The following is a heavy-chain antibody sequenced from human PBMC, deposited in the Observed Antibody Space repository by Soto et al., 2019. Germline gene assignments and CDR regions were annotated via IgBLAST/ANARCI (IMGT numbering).Heavy chain of an antibody. V-gene: IGHV3-23*01. J-gene: IGHJ4*02. D-gene: IGHD6-19*01. CDR3: AKSPQTSYSSGWYDYFDY. Sequence: GGSLRLSCAASGFTLSYYGMSWVRQAPGKGLEWVSAVSPNGQGIYYADSVRGRFTISRDISKNTVFLHMDSLRAEDTAVYYCAKSPQTSYSSGWYDYFDYWGQGTLVTVSS. CDR1: GFTLSYYG. CDR2: VSPNGQGI.